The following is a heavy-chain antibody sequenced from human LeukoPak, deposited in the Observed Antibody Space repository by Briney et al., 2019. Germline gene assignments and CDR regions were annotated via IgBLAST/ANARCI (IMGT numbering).Heavy chain of an antibody. V-gene: IGHV3-11*05. D-gene: IGHD6-13*01. J-gene: IGHJ4*02. CDR3: ARGGRIAAAAY. CDR1: GFTFSDYY. CDR2: ISTSSSST. Sequence: GGSLRLSCAASGFTFSDYYMSWIRQAPGKGLEWVAYISTSSSSTGSAASVRGRFTISRDNAKNTLFLQMDSLRAEDTAVYYCARGGRIAAAAYWGQGTLVTVSS.